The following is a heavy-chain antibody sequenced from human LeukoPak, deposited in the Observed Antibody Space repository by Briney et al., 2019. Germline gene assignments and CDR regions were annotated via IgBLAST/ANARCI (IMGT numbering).Heavy chain of an antibody. CDR2: ISGSGGST. D-gene: IGHD5-12*01. CDR3: ARDWGYSGYDWGLDSDS. V-gene: IGHV3-23*01. CDR1: GFTFSSNA. J-gene: IGHJ4*02. Sequence: TGGSLRRSGAASGFTFSSNARSWVRQAPGKGLEWVSAISGSGGSTYYADSVKGRFTISRDNSKNTLYLQMNSLRAEDTAVYYCARDWGYSGYDWGLDSDSWGPGALVTVSS.